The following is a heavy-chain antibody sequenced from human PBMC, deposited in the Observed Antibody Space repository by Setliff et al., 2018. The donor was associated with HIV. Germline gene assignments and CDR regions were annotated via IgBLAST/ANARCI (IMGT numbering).Heavy chain of an antibody. J-gene: IGHJ1*01. D-gene: IGHD3-22*01. V-gene: IGHV1-2*06. CDR1: GYTFTTHDNTHD. CDR2: ISPNSDVT. CDR3: ATIRAYYYDSSGQEYFQH. Sequence: GASVKVSCKVSGYTFTTHDNTHDINWVRQAPGQGLEWMGRISPNSDVTNYAQKFQGRVTMTRDTSINTAYMELSSLTSEDTAMYYCATIRAYYYDSSGQEYFQHWGHGSLVTVS.